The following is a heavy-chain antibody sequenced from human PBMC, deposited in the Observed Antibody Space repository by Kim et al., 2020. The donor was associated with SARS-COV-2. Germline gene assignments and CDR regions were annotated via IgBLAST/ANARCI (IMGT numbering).Heavy chain of an antibody. V-gene: IGHV3-11*01. CDR3: ARYSSGWVSSFDY. CDR1: GFGFNDYY. D-gene: IGHD6-19*01. CDR2: ISPTSITV. Sequence: GGSLRLSCAASGFGFNDYYMSWVRQTPEKGLEWVSYISPTSITVDYADSVRGRFTISRDNANNSLSLQMNSLRTEDTAVYYCARYSSGWVSSFDYWGQGNLVTVSS. J-gene: IGHJ4*02.